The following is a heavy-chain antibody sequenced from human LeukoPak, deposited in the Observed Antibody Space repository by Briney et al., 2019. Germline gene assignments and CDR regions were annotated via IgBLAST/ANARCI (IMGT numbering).Heavy chain of an antibody. CDR2: ISSSSSTI. D-gene: IGHD5-12*01. Sequence: PGGSLRLSCAASGFTFSSYSMNWVRQAPGKGLEWDSYISSSSSTIYYADSVKGRFTISRDNAKNSLYLQMNSLRAEDTAVYYCARDADIVATITFDYWGQGTLVTVSS. V-gene: IGHV3-48*01. CDR3: ARDADIVATITFDY. J-gene: IGHJ4*02. CDR1: GFTFSSYS.